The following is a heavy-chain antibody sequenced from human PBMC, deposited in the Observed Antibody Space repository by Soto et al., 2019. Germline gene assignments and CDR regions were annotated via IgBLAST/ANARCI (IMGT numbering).Heavy chain of an antibody. CDR3: ARDSEHYYDSRGYLDV. Sequence: AWVSLLVSCAASGFTFSSYIMNWVRQAPGKGLDLVSSISISSRYIYYADSVKGRFTISRDNAKNSLYLQMNSLRAEDTAVYYCARDSEHYYDSRGYLDVWGQGTTVTVSS. CDR1: GFTFSSYI. J-gene: IGHJ6*01. D-gene: IGHD3-22*01. V-gene: IGHV3-21*01. CDR2: ISISSRYI.